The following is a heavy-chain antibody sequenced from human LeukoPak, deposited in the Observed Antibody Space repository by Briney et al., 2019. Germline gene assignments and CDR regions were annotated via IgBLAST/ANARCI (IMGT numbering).Heavy chain of an antibody. CDR2: ISAYNGNT. Sequence: ASVKVSCKASGYTFTSYGTSWVRQAPGQGLEWMGWISAYNGNTNYAQKLQGRVTMTTDTSTSTAYMELRSLRSDDTAVYYCARDRYGYYDISTGLQHYYYYGMDVWGQGTTVTVSS. J-gene: IGHJ6*02. D-gene: IGHD3-9*01. CDR3: ARDRYGYYDISTGLQHYYYYGMDV. CDR1: GYTFTSYG. V-gene: IGHV1-18*01.